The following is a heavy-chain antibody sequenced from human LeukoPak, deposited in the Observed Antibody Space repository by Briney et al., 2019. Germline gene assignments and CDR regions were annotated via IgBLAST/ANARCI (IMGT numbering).Heavy chain of an antibody. D-gene: IGHD6-13*01. CDR1: GYRFAIYW. Sequence: GESLRISCKGSGYRFAIYWIGWVRQLPGKGLEWMGIIYPTDSDTRYSPSFQGQVTISADKSISTAYLQWSSLKASDTAMYYCARQSGTAAGGGNGMDVWGQGTTVTVSS. CDR2: IYPTDSDT. CDR3: ARQSGTAAGGGNGMDV. J-gene: IGHJ6*02. V-gene: IGHV5-51*01.